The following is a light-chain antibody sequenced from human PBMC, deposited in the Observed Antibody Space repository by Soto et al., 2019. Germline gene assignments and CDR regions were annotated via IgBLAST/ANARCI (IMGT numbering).Light chain of an antibody. CDR2: DAS. CDR1: QSVSSY. CDR3: HRRSNSPSTP. Sequence: EIVWTQPPATRSLSPGERATLSCRASQSVSSYLAWYQQKPGQAPRLLIYDASNRATGIPARFSGSGAGTDFTLTISSLEPEDFEVYYCHRRSNSPSTPCAQGPRL. V-gene: IGKV3-11*01. J-gene: IGKJ5*01.